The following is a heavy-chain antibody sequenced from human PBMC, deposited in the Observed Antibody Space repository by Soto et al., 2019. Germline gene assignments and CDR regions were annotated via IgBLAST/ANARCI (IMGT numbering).Heavy chain of an antibody. D-gene: IGHD2-2*01. CDR2: IIPIFGTA. CDR1: GGTFSSYA. V-gene: IGHV1-69*13. J-gene: IGHJ6*02. CDR3: ARDGVVVPAAMPVYYYGMDA. Sequence: SVKVSCKASGGTFSSYAISWVRQAPGQGLEWMGGIIPIFGTANYAQKFQGRVTITADESTSTAYMELSSLRSEDTAVYYCARDGVVVPAAMPVYYYGMDAWGQGTTVTVSS.